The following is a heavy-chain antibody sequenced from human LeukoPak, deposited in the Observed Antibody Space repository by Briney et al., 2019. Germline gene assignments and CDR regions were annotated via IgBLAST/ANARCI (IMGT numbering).Heavy chain of an antibody. CDR2: ISGSGGST. V-gene: IGHV3-23*01. J-gene: IGHJ4*02. CDR1: GFTLSSYA. CDR3: AKGPQVGSGYHPDY. Sequence: GGSLRLSCAASGFTLSSYAMSWVRQAPGKGLEWVSVISGSGGSTYYADSVKGRFTISRDNSKNTLYVQMNSLRVEDTAVYYCAKGPQVGSGYHPDYWGQGALVTVSS. D-gene: IGHD3-22*01.